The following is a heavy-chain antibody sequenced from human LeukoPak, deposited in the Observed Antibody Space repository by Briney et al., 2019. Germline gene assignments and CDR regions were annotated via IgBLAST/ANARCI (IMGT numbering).Heavy chain of an antibody. CDR2: IWYDGSNK. Sequence: GGSLRLPCAASGFTFSSYGMHWVRQAPGKGLEWVAVIWYDGSNKYHADSVKGRFTISRDDSKNTLYLQMNSLRAEDTAVYYCAKDHYYDSSGPDYWGQGTLVTVSS. D-gene: IGHD3-22*01. J-gene: IGHJ4*02. CDR3: AKDHYYDSSGPDY. CDR1: GFTFSSYG. V-gene: IGHV3-33*06.